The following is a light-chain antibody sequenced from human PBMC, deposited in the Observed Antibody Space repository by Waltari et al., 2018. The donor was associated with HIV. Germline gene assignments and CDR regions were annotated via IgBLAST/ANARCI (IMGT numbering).Light chain of an antibody. CDR3: CSVTQSHTAV. CDR2: DVY. J-gene: IGLJ2*01. V-gene: IGLV2-11*01. CDR1: TSDVGAYNY. Sequence: QSALPQPRSVSGSPGQSVTISRTGSTSDVGAYNYVGWYQQYPGKAPKLLLYDVYKRPSGVPDRFSGSKSGNTASLTISELQAEDEADYHCCSVTQSHTAVFGGGTKLTVL.